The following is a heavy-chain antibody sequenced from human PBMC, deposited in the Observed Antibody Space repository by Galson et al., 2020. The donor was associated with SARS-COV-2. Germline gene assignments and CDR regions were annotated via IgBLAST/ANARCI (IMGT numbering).Heavy chain of an antibody. D-gene: IGHD3-22*01. V-gene: IGHV4-31*03. CDR1: GGSISSGGYY. CDR3: ARGSIVVPPDY. Sequence: SETLSLTCTVSGGSISSGGYYWSWIRQHPGKGLEWIGYIYYSGSTYYNPSLKSRVTISVDTSKNQFSLKLSSVTAADTAVYYCARGSIVVPPDYWGQGTLVTVSS. CDR2: IYYSGST. J-gene: IGHJ4*02.